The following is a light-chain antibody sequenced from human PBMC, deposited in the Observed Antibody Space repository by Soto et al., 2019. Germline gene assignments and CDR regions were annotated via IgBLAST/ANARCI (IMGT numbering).Light chain of an antibody. Sequence: DIQMTQSPSSLSASVGDRVTITCRASQGISQYLAWYQQKPGKVPKLLIYAASTLQSGVPSRFSGSGSRTDFTLTISSLPPEDVATYYCQRYNSAPIFGGGTKVEIK. CDR1: QGISQY. CDR2: AAS. V-gene: IGKV1-27*01. CDR3: QRYNSAPI. J-gene: IGKJ4*01.